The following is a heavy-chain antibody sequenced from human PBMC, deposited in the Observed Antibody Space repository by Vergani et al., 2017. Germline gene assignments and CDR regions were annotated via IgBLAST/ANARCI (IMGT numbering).Heavy chain of an antibody. V-gene: IGHV4-38-2*01. Sequence: QVQLQESGPGLVKPSETLTLTCDVSDSSIMTNPYWGWFRQSAGKGLEWIGCIHHSGDTHYNSSLKSRVSISIVSSSKFSLSLTSVTAADTAIYYCARHRGSGGFFPSSYFYGLDVCGHGTTVTVSS. D-gene: IGHD3-10*01. J-gene: IGHJ6*02. CDR1: DSSIMTNPY. CDR2: IHHSGDT. CDR3: ARHRGSGGFFPSSYFYGLDV.